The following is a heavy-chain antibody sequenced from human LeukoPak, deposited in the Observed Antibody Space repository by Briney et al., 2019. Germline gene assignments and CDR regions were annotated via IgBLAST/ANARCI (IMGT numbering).Heavy chain of an antibody. CDR2: ISYSGST. CDR1: GGSISSYY. J-gene: IGHJ5*02. CDR3: ARAYYDNVWGTYRWFDP. Sequence: PSETLSLTCTVSGGSISSYYWSWIRQPPGKGREWIGYISYSGSTNYNPSLKSRVTISLDLSKTQVSLKLSSVTAADTAVYYCARAYYDNVWGTYRWFDPWGQGTLVTVSS. D-gene: IGHD3-16*01. V-gene: IGHV4-59*01.